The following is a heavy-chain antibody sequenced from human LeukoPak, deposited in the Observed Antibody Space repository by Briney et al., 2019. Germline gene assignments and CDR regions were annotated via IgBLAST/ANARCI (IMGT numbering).Heavy chain of an antibody. CDR3: ARHNAPRRVGFDF. J-gene: IGHJ4*02. CDR2: LSHRGNT. Sequence: SETLSLTCTVSGDSVSNDFYYWGWIRQPPGKGLEWVACLSHRGNTWYNPSLESRVTISVDTSKNRFSLNFDSVTAADTALYWCARHNAPRRVGFDFWGQGILVTVSS. V-gene: IGHV4-39*01. D-gene: IGHD3-10*01. CDR1: GDSVSNDFYY.